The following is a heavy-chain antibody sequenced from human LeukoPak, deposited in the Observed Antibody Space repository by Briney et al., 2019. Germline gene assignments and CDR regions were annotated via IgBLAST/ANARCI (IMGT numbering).Heavy chain of an antibody. CDR2: IWYDGSNK. CDR1: GFTFSSYG. CDR3: AREWETFDY. J-gene: IGHJ4*02. V-gene: IGHV3-30*19. D-gene: IGHD1-26*01. Sequence: PGGSLRLSCAASGFTFSSYGMHWVRQAPGKGLEWVAVIWYDGSNKYYADSVKGRFTISRDNSKNTLYLQMNSLRAEDTAVYCCAREWETFDYWGQGTLVTVSS.